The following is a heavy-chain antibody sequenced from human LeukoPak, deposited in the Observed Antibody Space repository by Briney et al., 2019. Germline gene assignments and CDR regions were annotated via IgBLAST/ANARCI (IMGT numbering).Heavy chain of an antibody. J-gene: IGHJ5*02. V-gene: IGHV4-31*03. Sequence: SETLSLTCTVSGGSISSGGYYWSWIRQHPGKGLEWIGYIYYSGSTYYNPSLKSRVTISVDTSKNQFSLKLSSVTAADTAVYYCARFTIFGDNWFDPWGQGTLVTVSS. CDR2: IYYSGST. CDR3: ARFTIFGDNWFDP. D-gene: IGHD3-3*01. CDR1: GGSISSGGYY.